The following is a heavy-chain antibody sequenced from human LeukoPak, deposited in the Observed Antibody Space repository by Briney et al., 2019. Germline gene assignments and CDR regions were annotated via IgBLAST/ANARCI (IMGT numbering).Heavy chain of an antibody. CDR2: LTGSGDHT. D-gene: IGHD3-16*02. V-gene: IGHV3-23*01. J-gene: IGHJ4*02. CDR3: AKSRYSDSHYLAGD. Sequence: GGSLRLSCAASGFTFTSYAMSWVRQAPGKGLEWVSSLTGSGDHTYYTDSVMGRFSISRDNSKNMVFLQMDRLRAEDTAVYFCAKSRYSDSHYLAGDWGQGTLVTVFS. CDR1: GFTFTSYA.